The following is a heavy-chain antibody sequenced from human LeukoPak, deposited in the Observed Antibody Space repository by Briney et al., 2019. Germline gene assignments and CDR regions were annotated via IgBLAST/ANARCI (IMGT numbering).Heavy chain of an antibody. CDR3: ARGRDNRGYQFMGFDS. D-gene: IGHD3-22*01. CDR2: IYHSGST. CDR1: GGSISSSNW. Sequence: PSGTLSLTCAVSGGSISSSNWWSWVRQPPGKGLEWIGEIYHSGSTNYNPSLKSRVTISVDTSKNQFSLRLSSVTAADTAVYYCARGRDNRGYQFMGFDSWGQGTLVTVSS. V-gene: IGHV4-4*02. J-gene: IGHJ4*02.